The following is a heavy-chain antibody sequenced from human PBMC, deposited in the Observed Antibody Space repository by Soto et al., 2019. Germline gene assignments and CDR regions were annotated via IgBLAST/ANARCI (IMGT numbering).Heavy chain of an antibody. D-gene: IGHD3-16*01. J-gene: IGHJ6*02. Sequence: QVQLVQSGAEVKKPGSSVKVSCKASGGTFSSYAISWVRQAPGQGLEWMGGIIPIFGTANYAQKFQGRVTITADKSTSTAYMELSSLRSEDTAVYYCASPSRRDGYNDYYYGMDVWGQGTTVTVSS. CDR3: ASPSRRDGYNDYYYGMDV. CDR1: GGTFSSYA. V-gene: IGHV1-69*06. CDR2: IIPIFGTA.